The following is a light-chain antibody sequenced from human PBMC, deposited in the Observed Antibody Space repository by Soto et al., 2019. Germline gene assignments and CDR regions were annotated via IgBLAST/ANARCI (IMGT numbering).Light chain of an antibody. CDR2: GAS. V-gene: IGKV3-15*01. Sequence: LFISPGKRATLSCRASQSVSSNLAWYQQKPGQAPRLLIYGASTRATGIPARFSGSGSGTEFTLTIFSLKSEHFTILHRQQDNNADTPFG. CDR1: QSVSSN. CDR3: QQDNNADTP. J-gene: IGKJ1*01.